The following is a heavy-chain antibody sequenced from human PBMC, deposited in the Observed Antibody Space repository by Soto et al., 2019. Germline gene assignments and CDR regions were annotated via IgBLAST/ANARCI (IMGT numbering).Heavy chain of an antibody. CDR3: ATDVGTPSVSGALNM. Sequence: DVQLVESGGGLVQPGGSLRVSCVTSGCSFRSFWMSWVRKGPGKCLEWVANINQGGQEINYADSVRGRFTISRDNAKNSLYLQMDSLRVEDSAVYYCATDVGTPSVSGALNMWGQGTVVSGSS. CDR1: GCSFRSFW. D-gene: IGHD1-26*01. V-gene: IGHV3-7*03. J-gene: IGHJ3*02. CDR2: INQGGQEI.